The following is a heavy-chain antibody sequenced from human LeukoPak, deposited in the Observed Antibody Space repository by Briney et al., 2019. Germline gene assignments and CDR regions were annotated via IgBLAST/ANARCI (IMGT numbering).Heavy chain of an antibody. CDR3: GRHAAYAPFDL. D-gene: IGHD2-2*01. V-gene: IGHV4-59*04. J-gene: IGHJ4*02. CDR1: GFTLSNNY. Sequence: GSLRLSCAASGFTLSNNYMIWVRQAPGKGLEWIASASTYYRSSLESRVTMAIDTSKNQFSLRLTSLAAADTAVYYCGRHAAYAPFDLWGQGSLVTVSS. CDR2: AST.